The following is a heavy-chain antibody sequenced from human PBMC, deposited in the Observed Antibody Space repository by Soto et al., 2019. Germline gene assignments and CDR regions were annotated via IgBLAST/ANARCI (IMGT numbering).Heavy chain of an antibody. CDR3: AKDGVDHNSVWDPFDI. J-gene: IGHJ3*02. Sequence: GGSLRLSCAASGFTFSSYAMHWVRQAPGKGLEWVAVISYDGSNKYYAESVRGRFAIFRDNSKSTLFLQLNSLRAEDTAVYFCAKDGVDHNSVWDPFDIWGQGTLVTVSS. CDR1: GFTFSSYA. V-gene: IGHV3-30*09. D-gene: IGHD2-15*01. CDR2: ISYDGSNK.